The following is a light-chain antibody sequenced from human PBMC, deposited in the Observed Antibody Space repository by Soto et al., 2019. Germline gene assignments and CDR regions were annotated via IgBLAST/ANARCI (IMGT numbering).Light chain of an antibody. CDR1: QGISSW. J-gene: IGKJ5*01. Sequence: LQMPHSPSSVSASVVSIATINCLASQGISSWLAWYQRKPGRAPKLLIYAASRLQAGVPLRFSGSGSGTDFTLTISDLQPEDFATYYCQQLNSFPLTFGQGTRLEN. CDR3: QQLNSFPLT. CDR2: AAS. V-gene: IGKV1D-12*01.